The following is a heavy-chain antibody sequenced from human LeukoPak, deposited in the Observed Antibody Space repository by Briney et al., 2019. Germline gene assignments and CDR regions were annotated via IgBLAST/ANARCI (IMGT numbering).Heavy chain of an antibody. J-gene: IGHJ4*02. Sequence: PGGSLRLSCAASGFTFSSYEMNWVRQAPGKGLEWVSSISSSSSYIYYADSVKGRFTISRDNAKNSLYPQMNSLRAEDTAVYYCARDIWRLAVAGKPDYWGQGTLVTVSS. CDR1: GFTFSSYE. V-gene: IGHV3-21*01. CDR3: ARDIWRLAVAGKPDY. D-gene: IGHD6-19*01. CDR2: ISSSSSYI.